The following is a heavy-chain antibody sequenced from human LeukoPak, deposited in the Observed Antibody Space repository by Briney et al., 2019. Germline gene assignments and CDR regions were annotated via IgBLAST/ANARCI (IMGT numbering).Heavy chain of an antibody. V-gene: IGHV4-61*01. J-gene: IGHJ3*02. CDR3: ARYSYCGGDCYDAFDI. CDR1: DGSISNSNYY. D-gene: IGHD2-21*02. Sequence: SETLSLTCTVSDGSISNSNYYWSWIRQPPGKGLEWIGYIYYSGSTNYNPSLKSRVTISIDTSKNQFSLKLSSVTAADTAVYYCARYSYCGGDCYDAFDIWGQGTMVTVSS. CDR2: IYYSGST.